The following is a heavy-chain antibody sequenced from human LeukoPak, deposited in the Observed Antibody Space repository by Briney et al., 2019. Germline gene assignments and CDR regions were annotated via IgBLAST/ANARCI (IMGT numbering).Heavy chain of an antibody. V-gene: IGHV4-59*08. CDR2: MSYSGTT. Sequence: SETLSLTCTVSGGSISSYSWSWVRQPPGKGLEWIAYMSYSGTTNYNPSLKSRVTISVATSKKQFSLKLSSVTAADTAVYYCARHEGKLWFGETAMNYWGQGTLVTVSS. D-gene: IGHD3-10*01. J-gene: IGHJ4*02. CDR1: GGSISSYS. CDR3: ARHEGKLWFGETAMNY.